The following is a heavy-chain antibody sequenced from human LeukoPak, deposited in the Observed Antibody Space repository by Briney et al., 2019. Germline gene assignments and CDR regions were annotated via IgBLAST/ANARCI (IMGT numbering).Heavy chain of an antibody. CDR1: GFTVSSNY. CDR3: ARDHRYYYDSSGYYGYYGMDV. D-gene: IGHD3-22*01. J-gene: IGHJ6*02. Sequence: GGSLRLSCAASGFTVSSNYMSWVRQAPGKGLEWVSVIYSGGSTYYADSVKGRFTISRDNSKNTLYLQMNSLRAEDTAVYYCARDHRYYYDSSGYYGYYGMDVWGQGTTVTVSS. CDR2: IYSGGST. V-gene: IGHV3-53*01.